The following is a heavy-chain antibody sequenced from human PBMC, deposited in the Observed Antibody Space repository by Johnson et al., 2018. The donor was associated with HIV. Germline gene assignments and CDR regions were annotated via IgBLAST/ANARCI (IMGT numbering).Heavy chain of an antibody. CDR3: ATWKDYGDYSGRAGDAFDS. V-gene: IGHV3-30*04. CDR2: ISYDGSNK. CDR1: GFTFSSYA. J-gene: IGHJ3*02. D-gene: IGHD4-17*01. Sequence: QMLLVESGGGVVQPGRSLRLSCAASGFTFSSYAMHWVRQAPGKGLEWVAVISYDGSNKYYADSVKGRFTISRDNSKNTLYLQMNSLRAEYTAVYYCATWKDYGDYSGRAGDAFDSWGQGTMVTVSS.